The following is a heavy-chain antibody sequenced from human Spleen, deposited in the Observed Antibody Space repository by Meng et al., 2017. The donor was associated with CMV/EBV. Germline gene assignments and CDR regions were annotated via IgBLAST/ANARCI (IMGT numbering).Heavy chain of an antibody. CDR1: GFTFSSYG. J-gene: IGHJ5*02. Sequence: GGSLRLSCAASGFTFSSYGMHWVRQAPGKGLEWVSAISGSAGSTYYADSVKGRFTISRDNSKNTLYLQMNSLRAEDTAVYYCAREVTSTTYNWFDPWGQGTLVTVSS. D-gene: IGHD3-16*01. V-gene: IGHV3-23*01. CDR3: AREVTSTTYNWFDP. CDR2: ISGSAGST.